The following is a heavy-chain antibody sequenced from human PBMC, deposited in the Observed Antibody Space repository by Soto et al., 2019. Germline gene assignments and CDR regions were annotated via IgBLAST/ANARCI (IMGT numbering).Heavy chain of an antibody. V-gene: IGHV1-46*01. D-gene: IGHD3-9*01. CDR1: GYTFGSHY. Sequence: QVQLVQSGAEVRKPGASVKVACKASGYTFGSHYVHWVRQAPGQALEWMGIINPSPGSTSYAEKFQGRVNITRGPSTRTGYLGMGSLRSEDTATYYCGRSDCPIARCFARLFYTMDVLGQGTTVTVSS. CDR2: INPSPGST. J-gene: IGHJ6*02. CDR3: GRSDCPIARCFARLFYTMDV.